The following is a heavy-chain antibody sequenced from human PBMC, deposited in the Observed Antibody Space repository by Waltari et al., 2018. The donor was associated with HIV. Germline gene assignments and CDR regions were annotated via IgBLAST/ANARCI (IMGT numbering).Heavy chain of an antibody. CDR1: GFSFSISG. J-gene: IGHJ6*02. CDR2: IRYDGNTK. D-gene: IGHD2-15*01. CDR3: AKELRSGYSYYYYGMDV. Sequence: QGQLVESGGGVVQPGGSLRLSCAASGFSFSISGMHWVRQAPGKGLEWVTLIRYDGNTKYYADAVKGRFTISRDNSKNTLYLQMSSLRAEYTAVYYCAKELRSGYSYYYYGMDVWGQGTTVTVSS. V-gene: IGHV3-30*02.